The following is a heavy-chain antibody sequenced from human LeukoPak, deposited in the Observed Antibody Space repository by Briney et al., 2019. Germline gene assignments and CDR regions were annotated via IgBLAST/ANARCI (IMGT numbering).Heavy chain of an antibody. V-gene: IGHV3-21*04. CDR1: GFHVSSNY. CDR2: ISSTSTYI. J-gene: IGHJ4*02. Sequence: TGGPLRLSCAASGFHVSSNYMSWVRQAPGKGLEEVTSISSTSTYIYNADSVKGRFTISRDNSKNSLYLQMNSLRAEDTAVYYCARTHINGWCFDSWGQGTLVTVSS. D-gene: IGHD6-19*01. CDR3: ARTHINGWCFDS.